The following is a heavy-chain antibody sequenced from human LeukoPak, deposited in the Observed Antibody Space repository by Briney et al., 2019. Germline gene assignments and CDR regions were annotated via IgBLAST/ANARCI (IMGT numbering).Heavy chain of an antibody. CDR3: ARISLTTVSPSFDY. V-gene: IGHV4-38-2*02. Sequence: SETLSLTCTVSGYSISSGYYWGWIRQPPGKGLEWIGSIYHSGSTYYNPSLKSRVTISVDTSKNQFSLKLSSVTAADTAVYYCARISLTTVSPSFDYWGQGTLVTVSS. J-gene: IGHJ4*02. CDR1: GYSISSGYY. CDR2: IYHSGST. D-gene: IGHD4-17*01.